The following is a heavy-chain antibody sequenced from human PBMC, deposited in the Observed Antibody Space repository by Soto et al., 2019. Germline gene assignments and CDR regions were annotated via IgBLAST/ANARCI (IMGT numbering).Heavy chain of an antibody. CDR1: GYNFISYL. CDR2: IYPGDSDS. D-gene: IGHD3-10*01. V-gene: IGHV5-51*01. Sequence: VESLKISCKSSGYNFISYLMSLVLQMPGKGLDCMGIIYPGDSDSTYSPSFECQVNFSVDKSITTAYLQWISLKASDTAMYYCATQAYFGSGRYYSEY. CDR3: ATQAYFGSGRYYSEY. J-gene: IGHJ1*01.